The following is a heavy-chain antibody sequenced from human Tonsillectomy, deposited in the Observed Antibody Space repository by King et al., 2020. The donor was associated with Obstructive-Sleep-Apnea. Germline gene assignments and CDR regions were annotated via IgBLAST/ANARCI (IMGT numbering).Heavy chain of an antibody. Sequence: QLVESGGGLVQPGGSLRLSCEASGFNFSNYAMSWVRQAPGKGLQWVSGISDTTGFTYYADSLKGRFTVSRDNSKNTLYLQMSSLTAEDTAVYYCARGDPPRDFWGQGTLVTVSS. CDR1: GFNFSNYA. V-gene: IGHV3-23*04. CDR2: ISDTTGFT. J-gene: IGHJ4*02. D-gene: IGHD3-10*01. CDR3: ARGDPPRDF.